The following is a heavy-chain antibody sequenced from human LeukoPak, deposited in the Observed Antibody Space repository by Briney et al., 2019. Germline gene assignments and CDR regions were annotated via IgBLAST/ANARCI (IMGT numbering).Heavy chain of an antibody. CDR3: AKRRNYYDSDGFSVDY. Sequence: PGGSLRLSCAASGFTFTSFAMSCVRQAPGKGLEWVSTISGTGGSTFYADSVKGRFTISRDNSKNTLYLQMNSLRAEDTAVYWCAKRRNYYDSDGFSVDYWGQGTLVTVSS. D-gene: IGHD3-22*01. V-gene: IGHV3-23*01. J-gene: IGHJ4*02. CDR2: ISGTGGST. CDR1: GFTFTSFA.